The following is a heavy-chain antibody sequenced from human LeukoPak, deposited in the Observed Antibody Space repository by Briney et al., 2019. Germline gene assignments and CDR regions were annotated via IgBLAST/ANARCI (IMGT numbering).Heavy chain of an antibody. CDR1: GVSLSKYS. V-gene: IGHV4-34*01. D-gene: IGHD1-26*01. CDR2: INHRGST. J-gene: IGHJ4*02. CDR3: ASSVGSTDY. Sequence: PSETLSLTCAVYGVSLSKYSWTWIRQSPGKGLEWIGEINHRGSTNLNPSLKSRVTLSVDTSKHQFSLKLSSMTAADAAVYYCASSVGSTDYWGQGTLVGVSS.